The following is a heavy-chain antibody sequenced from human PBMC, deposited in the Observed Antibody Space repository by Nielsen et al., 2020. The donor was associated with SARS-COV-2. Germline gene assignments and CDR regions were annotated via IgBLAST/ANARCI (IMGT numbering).Heavy chain of an antibody. J-gene: IGHJ4*02. CDR3: ARAMYYYDSSGYSYYFDY. D-gene: IGHD3-22*01. CDR1: GFTVSNNY. Sequence: GGSLRLSCAASGFTVSNNYMSWVRQAPGKGLEWVSVIYSGGSTYYADSVKGRFTISRDNSKNTLYLQMNSLRAEDTAVYYCARAMYYYDSSGYSYYFDYWGQGTLVTVSS. CDR2: IYSGGST. V-gene: IGHV3-53*01.